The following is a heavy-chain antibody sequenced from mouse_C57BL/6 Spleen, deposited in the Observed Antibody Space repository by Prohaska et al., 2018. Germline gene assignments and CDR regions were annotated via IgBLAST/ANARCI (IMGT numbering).Heavy chain of an antibody. CDR2: INTYSGVP. CDR1: GYTFTTYG. D-gene: IGHD1-3*01. Sequence: QIQLGQSGPELKKPGETVKISCKASGYTFTTYGMSWVKQATGKGLKWMGWINTYSGVPTYADDFKGWFSFSLETSDRTTDSHSYTTRRDSDVSSGSTAEYMGSAMDYWGQGTTVTVSS. J-gene: IGHJ4*01. V-gene: IGHV9-3*01. CDR3: TAEYMGSAMDY.